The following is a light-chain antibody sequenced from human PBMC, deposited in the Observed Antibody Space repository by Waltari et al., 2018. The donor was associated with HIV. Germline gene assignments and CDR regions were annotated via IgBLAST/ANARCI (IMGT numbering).Light chain of an antibody. Sequence: QSTLTQPASVSGSPGQSVTISCIGTASHFGPYKYVSWYQQHPGTVPKVIIYEVTSRPSGVSHRFSASKSGNTASLTISRLQPEDEAVYFCSTHTADHTLAFGGGTHLTVL. CDR3: STHTADHTLA. CDR1: ASHFGPYKY. CDR2: EVT. V-gene: IGLV2-14*03. J-gene: IGLJ3*02.